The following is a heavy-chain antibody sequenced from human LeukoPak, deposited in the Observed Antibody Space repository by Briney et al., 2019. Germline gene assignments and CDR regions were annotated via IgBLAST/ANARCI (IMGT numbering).Heavy chain of an antibody. V-gene: IGHV4-38-2*01. CDR2: IYHSGST. J-gene: IGHJ3*02. CDR3: ASPLYYYDSSGYFLHDAFDI. D-gene: IGHD3-22*01. CDR1: GYSISSGYY. Sequence: SETLSLTCAVSGYSISSGYYWGWIRQPPGKGLEWIGSIYHSGSTYYNPSLKSRVTISVDTSKNQFSLKLSSVTAADTAVYYCASPLYYYDSSGYFLHDAFDIWGQGTMVTVSS.